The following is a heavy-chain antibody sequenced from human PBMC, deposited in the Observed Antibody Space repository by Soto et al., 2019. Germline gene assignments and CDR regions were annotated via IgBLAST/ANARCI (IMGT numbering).Heavy chain of an antibody. CDR2: ISYDGSNK. D-gene: IGHD6-25*01. CDR1: GFTFSSYG. Sequence: QVQLVESGGGVVQPGRSLRLSCAASGFTFSSYGMHWVRQAPGKGLEWVAVISYDGSNKYYADSVKGRFTISRDNSKNTLYLQMNSLRAEDTAVYYCAKDQRGRWGQGTLVTVSS. J-gene: IGHJ4*02. CDR3: AKDQRGR. V-gene: IGHV3-30*18.